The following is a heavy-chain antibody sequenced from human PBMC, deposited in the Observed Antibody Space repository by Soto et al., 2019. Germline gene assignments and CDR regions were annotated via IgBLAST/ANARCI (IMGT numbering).Heavy chain of an antibody. CDR3: ARLIVSLRGDVWFDP. D-gene: IGHD2-15*01. J-gene: IGHJ5*02. CDR2: IYYSGST. V-gene: IGHV4-59*08. Sequence: SETLSLTCTVSGGSISSYYWSWIRQPPGKGLEWIGYIYYSGSTNYNPSLKSRVTISVDTSKNQFSLKLSSVTAADTAVYYCARLIVSLRGDVWFDPWGQGTLVTVSS. CDR1: GGSISSYY.